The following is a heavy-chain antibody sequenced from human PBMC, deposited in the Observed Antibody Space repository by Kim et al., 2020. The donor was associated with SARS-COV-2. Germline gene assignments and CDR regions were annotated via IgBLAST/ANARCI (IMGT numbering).Heavy chain of an antibody. J-gene: IGHJ4*01. CDR1: GFTFGDYC. Sequence: GGSLRLSCAASGFTFGDYCMSWVRQAPGKGLEWVSGINRNSDRTGYAESVKGRLTISRDNAKSSLYLQMKSLRADDTALYYCVRGYAGGPLDFWGHGTLVTVSS. CDR3: VRGYAGGPLDF. D-gene: IGHD3-16*01. CDR2: INRNSDRT. V-gene: IGHV3-20*04.